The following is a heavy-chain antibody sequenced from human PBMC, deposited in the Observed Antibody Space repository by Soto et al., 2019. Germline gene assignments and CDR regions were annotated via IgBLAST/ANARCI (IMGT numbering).Heavy chain of an antibody. CDR1: GYTFTSYY. V-gene: IGHV1-46*01. CDR3: ARLDYYDSSGYYTHFDY. Sequence: QVQLVQSGAAVKKPGASVKVSCKASGYTFTSYYMHWVRQAPGQGLEWMGIINPSGGSTSYAQKFQGRVTMTRDTSTSTVYMELSSLRSEDTAVYYCARLDYYDSSGYYTHFDYWGQGTLVTVSS. CDR2: INPSGGST. J-gene: IGHJ4*02. D-gene: IGHD3-22*01.